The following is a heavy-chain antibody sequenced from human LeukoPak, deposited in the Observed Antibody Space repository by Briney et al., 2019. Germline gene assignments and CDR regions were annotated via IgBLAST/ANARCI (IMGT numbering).Heavy chain of an antibody. Sequence: PGGSLRLSCAASGFTFSSYWMHWVRQAPGKGLVWVSRINTDGSSTSYADSVKGRFTISRDNAKNMLYLQMNSLRAEDTAVYYCASLRGYSYGPLDYWGQGTLVTVSS. CDR3: ASLRGYSYGPLDY. CDR2: INTDGSST. V-gene: IGHV3-74*01. D-gene: IGHD5-18*01. J-gene: IGHJ4*02. CDR1: GFTFSSYW.